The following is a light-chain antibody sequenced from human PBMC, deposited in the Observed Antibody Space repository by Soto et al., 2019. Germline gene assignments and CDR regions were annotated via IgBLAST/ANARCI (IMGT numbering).Light chain of an antibody. Sequence: EIVLTQSPGTLSLSPGERATRSCRASQSVSSSYLAWYQQKPGQSPRLLIDGASSRATGIPDRFSGSGSGTDFTLTISRLEPEDFAVYYCQQYGSSGTVGQGTKVEIK. V-gene: IGKV3-20*01. CDR3: QQYGSSGT. CDR1: QSVSSSY. J-gene: IGKJ1*01. CDR2: GAS.